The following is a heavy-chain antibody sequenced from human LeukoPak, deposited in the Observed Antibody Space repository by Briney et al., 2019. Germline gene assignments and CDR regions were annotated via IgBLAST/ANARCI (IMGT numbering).Heavy chain of an antibody. CDR1: GFTFSTFG. D-gene: IGHD3-10*01. CDR3: AKDQGVVGSYDY. V-gene: IGHV3-30*02. CDR2: IQYDDSIE. Sequence: PGGSLRLSCAASGFTFSTFGMNWVRQDPDKGLEWVAFIQYDDSIEYYADSVKGRFTISRDNSKNTLYLQMNSLRGDDTAVYYCAKDQGVVGSYDYWGHGTLVTVSS. J-gene: IGHJ4*01.